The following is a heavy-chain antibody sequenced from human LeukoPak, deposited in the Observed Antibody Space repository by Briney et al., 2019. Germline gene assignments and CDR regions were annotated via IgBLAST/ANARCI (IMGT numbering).Heavy chain of an antibody. J-gene: IGHJ4*02. Sequence: SETLSLTCTVSAGSISSNYWSWIRQPPGQGLEWIGYIYYSGSTNYNPSLKSRVTISVDTSKNQFSLKLSSVTAADTAVYYCARLCSGGSCMDYWGQGTLVTVSS. V-gene: IGHV4-59*01. CDR3: ARLCSGGSCMDY. CDR2: IYYSGST. D-gene: IGHD2-15*01. CDR1: AGSISSNY.